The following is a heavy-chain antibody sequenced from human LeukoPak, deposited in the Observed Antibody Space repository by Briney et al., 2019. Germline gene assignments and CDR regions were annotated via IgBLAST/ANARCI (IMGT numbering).Heavy chain of an antibody. J-gene: IGHJ4*02. D-gene: IGHD1-26*01. CDR2: ISSSSGTI. V-gene: IGHV3-48*04. CDR3: ARERELNC. CDR1: GFTFSSYS. Sequence: GGSLRLSCAASGFTFSSYSMNWVRQAPGKGLEWVSYISSSSGTIYYADSVKDRFTISRDNAKNSLYLQMNSLRAEDTAVYYCARERELNCWGQGTLVTVSS.